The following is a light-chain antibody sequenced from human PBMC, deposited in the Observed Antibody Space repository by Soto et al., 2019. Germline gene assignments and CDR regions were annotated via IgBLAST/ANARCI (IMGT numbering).Light chain of an antibody. CDR3: QQYNSYSLT. V-gene: IGKV1-5*03. CDR1: QSIDSW. J-gene: IGKJ4*01. Sequence: DIQMTQSPSTLSASVGDRITITCRASQSIDSWLAWYQHKPVKAPMLLSYKASSLESGVPSRFSGSGSGTDFTLTISSLQPDDFATYYCQQYNSYSLTFGGGTKVYSK. CDR2: KAS.